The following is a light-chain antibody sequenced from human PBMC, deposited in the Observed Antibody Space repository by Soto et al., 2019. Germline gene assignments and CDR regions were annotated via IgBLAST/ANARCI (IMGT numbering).Light chain of an antibody. CDR1: SSDVGGYNY. J-gene: IGLJ3*02. Sequence: QSALTQPASVSGSPGQSIAISCTGTSSDVGGYNYVSWYQQHPGKVPKLMIYDVSNRPSGVSDRFSGSKSGNTASLTISGLQAEDEADYYCSSYASGTTLVVFGGGTKLTVL. V-gene: IGLV2-14*03. CDR2: DVS. CDR3: SSYASGTTLVV.